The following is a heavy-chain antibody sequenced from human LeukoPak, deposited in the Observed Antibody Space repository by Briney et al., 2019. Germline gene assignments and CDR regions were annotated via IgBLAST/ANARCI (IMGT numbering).Heavy chain of an antibody. D-gene: IGHD3-22*01. J-gene: IGHJ4*02. CDR3: AKDRFKFSYDSSGYYAY. Sequence: GGSLRLSCAASRFTFSSYAMNWVRQAPGKGLEWVSVLSGSGGNTYYADSVKGRFTISRENSKSTLYLQMNSLRAEDTAVYYCAKDRFKFSYDSSGYYAYWGQGTLVTVSS. V-gene: IGHV3-23*01. CDR2: LSGSGGNT. CDR1: RFTFSSYA.